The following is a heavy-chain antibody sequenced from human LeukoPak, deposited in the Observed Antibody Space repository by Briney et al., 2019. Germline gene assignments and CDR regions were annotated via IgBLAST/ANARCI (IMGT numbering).Heavy chain of an antibody. CDR1: GYTFTNYA. Sequence: ASVKVSCKASGYTFTNYAMNWVRQAPGQGLEWMVWINTNTGNPTYAQGFTGRLVFSLDTSVSTAYLQISSLKADDNAVYYCAREGDSSFGYFDYWGQGTLVTVSS. CDR2: INTNTGNP. V-gene: IGHV7-4-1*02. D-gene: IGHD6-13*01. CDR3: AREGDSSFGYFDY. J-gene: IGHJ4*02.